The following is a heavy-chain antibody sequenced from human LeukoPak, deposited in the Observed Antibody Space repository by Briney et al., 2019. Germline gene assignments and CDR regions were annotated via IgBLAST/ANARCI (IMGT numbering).Heavy chain of an antibody. V-gene: IGHV4-59*01. CDR2: IYYSGST. CDR1: GGSISSYY. J-gene: IGHJ4*02. CDR3: AARYGGRGDY. D-gene: IGHD1-26*01. Sequence: SETLSLTCTVSGGSISSYYWSWIRQPPGKGLEWIGYIYYSGSTNYNPSLKSRVTISVDTSKNQFSLKLSSVTAADTAVYYCAARYGGRGDYWGQGTLVTVSS.